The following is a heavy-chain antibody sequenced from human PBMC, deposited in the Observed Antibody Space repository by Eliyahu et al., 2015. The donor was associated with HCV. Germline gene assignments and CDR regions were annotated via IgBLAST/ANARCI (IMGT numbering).Heavy chain of an antibody. CDR1: GFTFSSYG. CDR2: XWYDGSNK. V-gene: IGHV3-33*01. J-gene: IGHJ4*02. Sequence: QVQLVESGGGVVQPGRSLRLSCAASGFTFSSYGMHWVRQAPGKGLEWVAVXWYDGSNKYYADSVKGRFTISRDNSKNTLYLQMNSLRAEDTAVYYCARDLRRAPDYWGQGTLVTVSS. CDR3: ARDLRRAPDY.